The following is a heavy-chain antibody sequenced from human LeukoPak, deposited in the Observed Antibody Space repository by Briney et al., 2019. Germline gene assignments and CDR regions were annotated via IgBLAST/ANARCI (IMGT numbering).Heavy chain of an antibody. CDR2: IIPIFGTA. J-gene: IGHJ4*02. Sequence: SVKVSCKASGGTFSSYAISWVRQAPGQGLEWMGGIIPIFGTANYAQKFQGRVMITADKSTSTAYMELSSLRSEDTAVYYCARVGTGYIAAAGHFDYWGQGTLVTVSS. D-gene: IGHD6-13*01. CDR1: GGTFSSYA. CDR3: ARVGTGYIAAAGHFDY. V-gene: IGHV1-69*06.